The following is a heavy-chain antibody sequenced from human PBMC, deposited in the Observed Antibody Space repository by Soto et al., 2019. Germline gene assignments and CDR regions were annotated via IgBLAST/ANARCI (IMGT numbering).Heavy chain of an antibody. Sequence: QVLLVQSGAEVKKPGSSVKVSCKASGGTFSNYAITWVRQAPGQGLEWMGGIIPIFGTPNYAQKFQGRVTITADESTSTAYMELSSPKSEDTAVYYCARVHYEYIWGAYSHWGQGTLVTVSS. CDR2: IIPIFGTP. D-gene: IGHD3-16*01. J-gene: IGHJ4*02. CDR3: ARVHYEYIWGAYSH. CDR1: GGTFSNYA. V-gene: IGHV1-69*01.